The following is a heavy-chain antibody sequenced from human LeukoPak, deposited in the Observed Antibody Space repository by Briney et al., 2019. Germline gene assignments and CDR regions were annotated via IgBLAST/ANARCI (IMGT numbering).Heavy chain of an antibody. CDR3: ARGYCSGGSCYSYYYYNYMDV. V-gene: IGHV4-38-2*02. Sequence: PSETPSLTCHVSGYSISSAYYWGWIRQPPGKELEWIGSIHYSGSTSYNPSLKSRVTISVDTSKNQFSLKLSSVTAADTAVYYCARGYCSGGSCYSYYYYNYMDVWGKGTTVTISS. D-gene: IGHD2-15*01. CDR2: IHYSGST. CDR1: GYSISSAYY. J-gene: IGHJ6*03.